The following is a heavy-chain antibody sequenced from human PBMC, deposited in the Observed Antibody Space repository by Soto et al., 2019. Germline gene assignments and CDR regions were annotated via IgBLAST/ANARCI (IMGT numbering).Heavy chain of an antibody. CDR3: AREYSNSPEAFDF. V-gene: IGHV4-61*03. Sequence: QVQLQESGPGLVKPSETLSLTCTVSGVSVTSDNYYWSWIRQPPGKGLEWIGHIYNTGNTTYNPSLKSRVTISLDTSRNHFYMSLNSVTAADTAVCYCAREYSNSPEAFDFWGRGTLVTVSS. CDR2: IYNTGNT. J-gene: IGHJ4*02. CDR1: GVSVTSDNYY. D-gene: IGHD6-6*01.